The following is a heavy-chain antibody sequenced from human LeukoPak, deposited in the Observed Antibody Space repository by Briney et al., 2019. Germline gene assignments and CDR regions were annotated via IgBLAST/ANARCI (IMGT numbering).Heavy chain of an antibody. CDR1: GFTFSRNG. D-gene: IGHD2-8*01. CDR3: AKDLSQGPYCTNGICSMIFDD. J-gene: IGHJ4*02. Sequence: PGGSLRLSCAASGFTFSRNGMHWVRQAPGKGLEWVAFIRYDGNNKYYADSVKGRFTISRDNSKNTLYLQMHSLRPEDTSVYYCAKDLSQGPYCTNGICSMIFDDWGQGTLVTVSS. V-gene: IGHV3-30*02. CDR2: IRYDGNNK.